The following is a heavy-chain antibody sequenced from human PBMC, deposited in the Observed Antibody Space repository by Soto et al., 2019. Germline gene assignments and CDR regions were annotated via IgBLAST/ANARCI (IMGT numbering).Heavy chain of an antibody. D-gene: IGHD3-10*01. CDR1: GFSFSSYD. J-gene: IGHJ4*01. V-gene: IGHV3-30*18. CDR3: AKDFSSRPPYFFDY. Sequence: GGSLRLSCAASGFSFSSYDMNWVRQAPGKGLEWIAAISNDGNNEYYAESVKGRFTISRENSKNTLYLQMNSLRTEDTVVYYCAKDFSSRPPYFFDYWGHGTLVTVSS. CDR2: ISNDGNNE.